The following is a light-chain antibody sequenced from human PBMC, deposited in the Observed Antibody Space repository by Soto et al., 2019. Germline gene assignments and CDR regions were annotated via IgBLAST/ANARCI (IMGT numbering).Light chain of an antibody. CDR1: SSNIGAGYD. CDR3: QSYDSSLSGGV. Sequence: QSVLTQPPSVSGAPGQRVTISCTGSSSNIGAGYDVHWYQQLPGTAPKLLIYGNSNRPTGVPDRFSGSKSGTSASLAITGLQAGDEADYYCQSYDSSLSGGVFGGGTQLPVL. CDR2: GNS. V-gene: IGLV1-40*01. J-gene: IGLJ3*02.